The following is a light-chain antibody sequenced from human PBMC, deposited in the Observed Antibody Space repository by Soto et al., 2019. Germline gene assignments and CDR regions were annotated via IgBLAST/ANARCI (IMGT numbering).Light chain of an antibody. V-gene: IGLV6-57*04. CDR1: SGSIASSY. CDR3: QSYDRTSPVV. Sequence: NFMLTQPHSVSGSPGKTVTISCTRTSGSIASSYVRWYQQRPGSAPTTLIYADNERPSGVPGRFSGSIDRSSNSASLTISGLRTEDEAVYYCQSYDRTSPVVFGGGAKLNVL. J-gene: IGLJ2*01. CDR2: ADN.